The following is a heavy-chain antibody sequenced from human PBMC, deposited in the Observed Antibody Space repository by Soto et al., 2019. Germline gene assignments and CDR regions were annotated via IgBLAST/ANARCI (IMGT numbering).Heavy chain of an antibody. Sequence: CGSLRLSCAASGFTFRSFTMNWVRQAPGKGLEWVSTISSNSAYIYYTDALRGRFTISRDNAKNSLHLQMNSLRAEDTAVYYCTRDASRDSSARGWFDPWGPGTLVTVSS. CDR3: TRDASRDSSARGWFDP. CDR1: GFTFRSFT. D-gene: IGHD6-13*01. CDR2: ISSNSAYI. V-gene: IGHV3-21*01. J-gene: IGHJ5*02.